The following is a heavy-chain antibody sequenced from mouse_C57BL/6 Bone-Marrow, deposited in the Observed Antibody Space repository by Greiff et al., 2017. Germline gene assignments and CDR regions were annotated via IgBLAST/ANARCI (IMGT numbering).Heavy chain of an antibody. V-gene: IGHV1-69*01. Sequence: VQLQQPGAELVMPGASVKLSCKASGYTFTSYWMHWVKQRPGQGLEWIGEIDPSDSYTNYNQKFKGKSTLTVDKSSSTAYMQLSSLTSEDSAVYYCARTENGNYEFAYGGQGTLVTVSA. CDR2: IDPSDSYT. D-gene: IGHD2-1*01. CDR1: GYTFTSYW. CDR3: ARTENGNYEFAY. J-gene: IGHJ3*01.